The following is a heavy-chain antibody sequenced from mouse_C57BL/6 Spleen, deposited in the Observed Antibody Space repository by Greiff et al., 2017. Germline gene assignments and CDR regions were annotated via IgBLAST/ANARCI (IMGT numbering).Heavy chain of an antibody. CDR1: GYTFTSYW. V-gene: IGHV1-55*01. CDR3: SKGGNYGSAMDD. Sequence: VQLQQPGAELVKPGASVKMSCKASGYTFTSYWITWVKQRPGQGLEWIGDIYPGSGSTYSNEKFKSKATLTVDTSSSTTYMQLSSLTSEDSAVYYCSKGGNYGSAMDDWGQGTSGTVSS. D-gene: IGHD2-1*01. CDR2: IYPGSGST. J-gene: IGHJ4*01.